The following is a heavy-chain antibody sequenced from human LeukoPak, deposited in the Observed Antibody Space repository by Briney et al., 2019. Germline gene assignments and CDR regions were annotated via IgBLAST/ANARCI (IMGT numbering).Heavy chain of an antibody. Sequence: SVKVSCKASGGTFSGYAISWVRQAPGQGLEWMGGIIPVYGTPTYAQNFQGRVTITADESTTTAYMELSSLRSEDTAVYYCARVGRYDYVWGSYRGGSSFDYWGQGTLVTVSS. CDR2: IIPVYGTP. CDR3: ARVGRYDYVWGSYRGGSSFDY. V-gene: IGHV1-69*13. J-gene: IGHJ4*02. CDR1: GGTFSGYA. D-gene: IGHD3-16*02.